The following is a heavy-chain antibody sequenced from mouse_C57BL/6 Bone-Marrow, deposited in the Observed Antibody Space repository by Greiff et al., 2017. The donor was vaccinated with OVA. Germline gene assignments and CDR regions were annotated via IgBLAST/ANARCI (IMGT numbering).Heavy chain of an antibody. Sequence: EVQLQESVAELVRPGASVKLSCTASGFNIKNTYMHWVKQRPEQGLEWIGRIDPANDNTKYAPKFQGKAPMTADTSSNTAYLQLSSLSSADTSVYCCARGSFCSSFYAMDYWGQGTSVTVSS. J-gene: IGHJ4*01. D-gene: IGHD1-1*01. CDR2: IDPANDNT. CDR3: ARGSFCSSFYAMDY. V-gene: IGHV14-3*01. CDR1: GFNIKNTY.